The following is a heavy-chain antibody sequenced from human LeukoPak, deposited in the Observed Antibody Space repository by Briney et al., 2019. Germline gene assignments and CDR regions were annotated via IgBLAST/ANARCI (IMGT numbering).Heavy chain of an antibody. CDR1: GFTFDEHG. V-gene: IGHV3-20*04. J-gene: IGHJ2*01. CDR2: INWNGGST. Sequence: GGSLRLSCAGSGFTFDEHGMSWVRQAPGKGLEWVSGINWNGGSTGYGDSVKGRFTISRDNAKKSLFLQMSSLRAEDTALYYCAGGDRNGWYFDLWGRGTLVTVSS. D-gene: IGHD2-15*01. CDR3: AGGDRNGWYFDL.